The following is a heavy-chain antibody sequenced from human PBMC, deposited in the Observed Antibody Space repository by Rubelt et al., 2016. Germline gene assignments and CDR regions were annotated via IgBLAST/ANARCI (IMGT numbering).Heavy chain of an antibody. D-gene: IGHD6-19*01. J-gene: IGHJ6*02. CDR3: AKASIAVAGTGGSTYYYGMDV. CDR2: ISSSSSYI. Sequence: WVRQAPGKGLEWVSSISSSSSYIYYADSVKGRFTISRDNAKNSLYLQMNSLRAEDTAVYYCAKASIAVAGTGGSTYYYGMDVWGQGTTVTVSS. V-gene: IGHV3-21*04.